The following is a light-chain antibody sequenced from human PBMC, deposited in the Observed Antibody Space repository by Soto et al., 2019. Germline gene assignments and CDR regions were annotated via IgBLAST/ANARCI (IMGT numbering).Light chain of an antibody. V-gene: IGKV3-15*01. CDR3: QQYNNWPPI. Sequence: EIVMTQSPATLSVSPGERATLSCRASQNVSSNLAWYQQKPGQAPRLLIYGASTRATGIPARFSGSGSGTEFTLTISSLQSEDFAVYYCQQYNNWPPIFGGGTKVEIK. CDR1: QNVSSN. CDR2: GAS. J-gene: IGKJ4*01.